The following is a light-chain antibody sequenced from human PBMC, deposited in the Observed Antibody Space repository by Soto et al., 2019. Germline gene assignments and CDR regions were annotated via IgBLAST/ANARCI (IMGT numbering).Light chain of an antibody. CDR1: QSISGTF. Sequence: EIVLTQSPGTLSLSPGERATLSCRASQSISGTFLAWYQHKPGQAPRVLIYGASRRATGIPDRFSGRGSGTDFTLTISRLEPEDFALYYCQQYYSSWTFGQGTKVEMK. V-gene: IGKV3-20*01. J-gene: IGKJ1*01. CDR2: GAS. CDR3: QQYYSSWT.